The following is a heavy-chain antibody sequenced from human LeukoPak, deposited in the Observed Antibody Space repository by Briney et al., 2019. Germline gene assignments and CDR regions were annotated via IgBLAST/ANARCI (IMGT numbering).Heavy chain of an antibody. D-gene: IGHD6-25*01. CDR3: ARTKYSSVSFDY. CDR2: IYHSGST. J-gene: IGHJ4*02. V-gene: IGHV4-39*07. CDR1: GGSISSSSYY. Sequence: SETLSLTCTVSGGSISSSSYYWGWIRQPPGKGLEWIGSIYHSGSTYYNPSLKSRVTISVDRSKNQFSLKLSSVTAADTAVYYCARTKYSSVSFDYWGQGTLVTVSS.